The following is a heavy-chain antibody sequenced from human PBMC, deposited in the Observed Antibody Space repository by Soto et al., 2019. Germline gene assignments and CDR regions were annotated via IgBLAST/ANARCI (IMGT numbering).Heavy chain of an antibody. V-gene: IGHV1-69*01. CDR3: ARDGGRHSGGIDY. CDR2: IIPIFGTA. J-gene: IGHJ4*02. D-gene: IGHD1-26*01. Sequence: QVQLVQSGAEVKKPGSSVKVSCKASGGTFSSYSINLVRHAPGQGLEWMGEIIPIFGTANYAQKFQGRVTITADESTSTAYMELSSLRSEDTAVYYCARDGGRHSGGIDYWGQGTLVTVSS. CDR1: GGTFSSYS.